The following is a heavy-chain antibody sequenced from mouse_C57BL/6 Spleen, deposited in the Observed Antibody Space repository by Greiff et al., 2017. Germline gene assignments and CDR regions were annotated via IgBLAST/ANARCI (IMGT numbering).Heavy chain of an antibody. CDR2: ISYDGSN. Sequence: DVKLQESGPGLVKPSQSLSLTCSVTGYSITSGYYWNWIRQFPGNKLEWMGYISYDGSNNYNPSLKNRISITRDTSKNQFFLKLNSVTTEDTATYYCARDGTTVVARAYWGQGTLVTVSA. V-gene: IGHV3-6*01. J-gene: IGHJ3*01. D-gene: IGHD1-1*01. CDR1: GYSITSGYY. CDR3: ARDGTTVVARAY.